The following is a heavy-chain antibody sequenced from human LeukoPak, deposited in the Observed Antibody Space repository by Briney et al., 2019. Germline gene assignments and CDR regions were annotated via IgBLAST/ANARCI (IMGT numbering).Heavy chain of an antibody. CDR3: ARDPMDDNWFDP. J-gene: IGHJ5*02. V-gene: IGHV4-31*03. CDR2: IYYSGST. Sequence: SETLSLTCTVSGGSIRSGGYYWGWIRQHPGKGLEWIGYIYYSGSTYYNPSLKSRVTISVDTSKNQFSLKLSSVTAADTAVYYCARDPMDDNWFDPWGQGTLVTVSS. D-gene: IGHD3-10*01. CDR1: GGSIRSGGYY.